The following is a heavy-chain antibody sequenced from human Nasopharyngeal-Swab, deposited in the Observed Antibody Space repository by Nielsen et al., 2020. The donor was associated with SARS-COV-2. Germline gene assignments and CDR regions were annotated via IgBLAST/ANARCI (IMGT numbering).Heavy chain of an antibody. CDR1: GGSISSGGYS. CDR2: IYHSGST. J-gene: IGHJ6*02. D-gene: IGHD3-10*01. Sequence: SETLSLTCAVSGGSISSGGYSWSWIRQPPGKGLEWIGYIYHSGSTYYNPSLKSRVTISVDTSKNQFSLNLSSVTAADTAVYYCARDRYYGSGSYPYGMDVWGQGTTVTVSS. CDR3: ARDRYYGSGSYPYGMDV. V-gene: IGHV4-30-2*01.